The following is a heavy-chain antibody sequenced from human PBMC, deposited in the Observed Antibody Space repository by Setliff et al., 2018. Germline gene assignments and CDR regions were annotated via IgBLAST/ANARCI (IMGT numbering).Heavy chain of an antibody. CDR1: GYAFTNYY. V-gene: IGHV1-46*01. Sequence: GASVKVSCKASGYAFTNYYMFWVRQAPGQGPEWMGTINTGGGSASIVDQFQGRVTMTRDTSTSTVYLDLNSLRSDDTAVYYCVRGGLAAAGKKGVFEYWGQGTLVTVSS. CDR2: INTGGGSA. CDR3: VRGGLAAAGKKGVFEY. J-gene: IGHJ4*02. D-gene: IGHD6-13*01.